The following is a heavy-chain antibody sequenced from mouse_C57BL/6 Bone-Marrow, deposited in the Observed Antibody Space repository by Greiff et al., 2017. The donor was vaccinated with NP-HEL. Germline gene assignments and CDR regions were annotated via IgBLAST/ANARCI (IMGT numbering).Heavy chain of an antibody. J-gene: IGHJ3*01. CDR1: GYTFTSYW. CDR2: IAPSDSEP. CDR3: AREGFAY. Sequence: VQLQQPGAELVRPGSSVKLSCKASGYTFTSYWMHWVKQRPIQGLEWIGNIAPSDSEPHYNQNFKDKATLTVDKSSRTAYLQLSSLTSEDSSVYYCAREGFAYWGPGTLVTVSA. V-gene: IGHV1-52*01.